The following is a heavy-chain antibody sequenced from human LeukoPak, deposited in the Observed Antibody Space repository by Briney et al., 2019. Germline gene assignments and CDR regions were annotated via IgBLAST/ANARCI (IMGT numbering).Heavy chain of an antibody. J-gene: IGHJ6*04. V-gene: IGHV3-21*01. CDR2: ISSSSCYI. CDR1: VFTFRRYS. Sequence: GGSLRLSYAASVFTFRRYSLHWVRQAPGKGLEGGLSISSSSCYIHYADPVQGRFTISRDNAKNSLYLQMNSLRAEDTAVYYCARDEVLWFGELPPYYYGMDVWGKGTTVTVSS. CDR3: ARDEVLWFGELPPYYYGMDV. D-gene: IGHD3-10*01.